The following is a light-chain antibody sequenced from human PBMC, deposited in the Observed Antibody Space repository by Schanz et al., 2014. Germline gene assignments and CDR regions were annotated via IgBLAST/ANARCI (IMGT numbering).Light chain of an antibody. Sequence: EIVLTQSPGTLSLSPGERATLSCRASQSLSSSYLAWYQQKPGQAPRLLIYGASSRATGIPDRFSGSGSGTDFTLTISRLEPEDFAVYYCQQYGSSPSTFDQGTKVEI. J-gene: IGKJ1*01. CDR3: QQYGSSPST. CDR1: QSLSSSY. CDR2: GAS. V-gene: IGKV3-20*01.